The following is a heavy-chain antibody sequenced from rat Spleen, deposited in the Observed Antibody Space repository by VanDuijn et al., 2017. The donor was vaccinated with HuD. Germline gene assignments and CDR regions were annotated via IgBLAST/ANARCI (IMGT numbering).Heavy chain of an antibody. J-gene: IGHJ2*01. V-gene: IGHV2S75*01. D-gene: IGHD1-5*01. Sequence: QVQLKESGPVLVQASETLSLTCTVSGFSLTNYGVIWVRQSPGKGLEWMGIIWGDGNTDYNSALKSRLSINRDTSKSQVFLKMNSLQTDDTAIYYCTRDNSDYWGQGVMVTVSS. CDR2: IWGDGNT. CDR1: GFSLTNYG. CDR3: TRDNSDY.